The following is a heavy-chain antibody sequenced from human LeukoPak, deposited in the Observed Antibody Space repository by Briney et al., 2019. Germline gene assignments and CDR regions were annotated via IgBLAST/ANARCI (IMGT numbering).Heavy chain of an antibody. J-gene: IGHJ4*02. CDR3: ARAGYDFWSGYPRYYFDY. V-gene: IGHV4-30-4*08. D-gene: IGHD3-3*01. CDR1: GGSISSGDYY. Sequence: TQTLSLTRTVSGGSISSGDYYWSWNRQPPGKGLEWIGYIYYSGSTYYNPSLKSRVTISVDTSKNQFSLKLSSVTAADTAVYYCARAGYDFWSGYPRYYFDYWGQGTLVTVSS. CDR2: IYYSGST.